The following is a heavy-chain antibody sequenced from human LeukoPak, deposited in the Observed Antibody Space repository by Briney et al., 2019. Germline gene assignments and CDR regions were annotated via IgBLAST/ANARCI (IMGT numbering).Heavy chain of an antibody. CDR1: GGTSSSYT. CDR2: IIPILGIA. D-gene: IGHD1-26*01. CDR3: ARDLWGGSGSYHRADFDY. J-gene: IGHJ4*02. V-gene: IGHV1-69*04. Sequence: EASVKVSCKASGGTSSSYTISWVRQAPGQGLEWMGRIIPILGIANYAQKFQGRVTITADKSTSTAYMELSSLRSEDTAVYYCARDLWGGSGSYHRADFDYWGQGTLVTVSS.